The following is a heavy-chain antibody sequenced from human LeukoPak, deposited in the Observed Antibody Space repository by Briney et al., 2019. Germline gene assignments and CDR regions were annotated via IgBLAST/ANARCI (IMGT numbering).Heavy chain of an antibody. Sequence: PGGSLRLSCAASGFTFSSFTMSWVGQAPGKGLEWVSAITASGDSTYYVDSVKGRFTISRDNSKNTLYLQMNSPRADDTAVYYCAKSDHGFWTGYKRWGQGTLVTVSS. J-gene: IGHJ4*02. V-gene: IGHV3-23*01. CDR1: GFTFSSFT. D-gene: IGHD3/OR15-3a*01. CDR2: ITASGDST. CDR3: AKSDHGFWTGYKR.